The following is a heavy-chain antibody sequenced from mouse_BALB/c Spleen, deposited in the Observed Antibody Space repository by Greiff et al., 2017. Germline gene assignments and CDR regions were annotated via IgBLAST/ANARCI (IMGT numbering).Heavy chain of an antibody. D-gene: IGHD1-1*01. J-gene: IGHJ3*01. CDR3: ARDYGSSYRTWFAY. Sequence: VQLKQSGGGLVKPGGSLKLSCAASGFTFSSYAMSWVRQTPEKRLEWVASISSGGSTYYPDSVKGRFTISRDNARNILYLQMSSLRSEDTAMYYCARDYGSSYRTWFAYWGQGTLVTVSA. V-gene: IGHV5-6-5*01. CDR2: ISSGGST. CDR1: GFTFSSYA.